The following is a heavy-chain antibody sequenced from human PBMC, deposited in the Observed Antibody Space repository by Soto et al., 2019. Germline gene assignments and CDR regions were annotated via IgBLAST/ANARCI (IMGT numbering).Heavy chain of an antibody. D-gene: IGHD2-21*02. CDR1: GFTFDDHG. Sequence: GGSLRLSCATSGFTFDDHGMSWVRQAPGKGLEWVSGINWSGGSTAYADSVKGRFTISRDNAKNSLYLQMNSLRAEDTALYYCARDLCGGDCYSFDYWGQGTLVTVSS. CDR2: INWSGGST. CDR3: ARDLCGGDCYSFDY. J-gene: IGHJ4*02. V-gene: IGHV3-20*04.